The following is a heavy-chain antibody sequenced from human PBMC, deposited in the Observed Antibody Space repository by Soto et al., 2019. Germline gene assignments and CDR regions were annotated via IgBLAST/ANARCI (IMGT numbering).Heavy chain of an antibody. Sequence: QVQLVESGGGVVQPGRSLRLSCAASGFTFSSYAMHWVRQAPGKGLGWVAVISYDGSNKYYADSVKGRFTISRDNYKNTLYLQMNSLRAEDTAVYYCASENYGDYTSPDYWGQGTLVTVSS. CDR3: ASENYGDYTSPDY. CDR2: ISYDGSNK. CDR1: GFTFSSYA. V-gene: IGHV3-30-3*01. J-gene: IGHJ4*02. D-gene: IGHD4-17*01.